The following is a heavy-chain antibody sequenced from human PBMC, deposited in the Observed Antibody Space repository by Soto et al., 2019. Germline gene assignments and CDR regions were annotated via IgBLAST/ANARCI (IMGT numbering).Heavy chain of an antibody. D-gene: IGHD4-4*01. CDR3: ARTGWGMATVGM. CDR2: IYSGGTT. CDR1: GFTVSNNY. V-gene: IGHV3-53*01. J-gene: IGHJ4*02. Sequence: EVQLVESGGGLVQPGGSLRLSCAASGFTVSNNYMIWFRLPPGKGLEWVSLIYSGGTTYYADSVKVRFTISRDNSKNTLYLQMHCLRVEDTAVYYCARTGWGMATVGMWGPGTLVTVSS.